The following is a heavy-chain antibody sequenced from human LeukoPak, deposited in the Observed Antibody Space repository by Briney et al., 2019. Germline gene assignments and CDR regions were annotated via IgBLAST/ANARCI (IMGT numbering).Heavy chain of an antibody. Sequence: PSETLSLTCTVSGGSLNNYYWSWIRQPAGKGLEWIGRIYSSVTTNYNPSLNSRITMSVDTSKNQFSLKLSSVTAADTAVYYCARGSSGWYSIDYWGQGTLDTVSS. CDR1: GGSLNNYY. J-gene: IGHJ4*02. CDR2: IYSSVTT. CDR3: ARGSSGWYSIDY. D-gene: IGHD6-19*01. V-gene: IGHV4-4*07.